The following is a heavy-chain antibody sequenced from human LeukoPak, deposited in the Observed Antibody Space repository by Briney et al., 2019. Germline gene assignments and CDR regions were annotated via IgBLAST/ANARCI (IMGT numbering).Heavy chain of an antibody. D-gene: IGHD6-13*01. V-gene: IGHV3-30-3*01. Sequence: PGGSLRLSCAASGFTFSSYAMHWVRQAPGKGLEWVAVISYDGSNKYYADSVKGRFTISRDNAKNSLYLQMNSLRAEDTALYYCARGDWVAAEYYYYYMDVWGKGTTVTVSS. CDR1: GFTFSSYA. CDR2: ISYDGSNK. J-gene: IGHJ6*03. CDR3: ARGDWVAAEYYYYYMDV.